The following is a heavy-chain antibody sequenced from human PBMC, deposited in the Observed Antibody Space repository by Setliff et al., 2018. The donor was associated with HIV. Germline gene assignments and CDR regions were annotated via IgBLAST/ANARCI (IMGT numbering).Heavy chain of an antibody. V-gene: IGHV7-4-1*02. Sequence: ASVKVSCKASGYTFTTYAMNWVRQAPGQGLEWMGWINTNTGSPTYAQGFTGRFVFSLDTSVSTAYLQISSLKAEDTAVYYCAREVVVAGVHYYNMDVWGKGTTVTVSS. CDR2: INTNTGSP. J-gene: IGHJ6*03. CDR1: GYTFTTYA. D-gene: IGHD2-15*01. CDR3: AREVVVAGVHYYNMDV.